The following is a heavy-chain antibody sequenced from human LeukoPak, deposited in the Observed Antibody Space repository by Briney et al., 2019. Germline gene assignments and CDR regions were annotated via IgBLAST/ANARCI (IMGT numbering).Heavy chain of an antibody. CDR1: GFTFSDYA. Sequence: PGGSLRLSCSASGFTFSDYAMLSARQAPGKGLERVAIISNDGSHKHYADSVEGRFTISRDNSKSTLYLQMSSLSAEDTAVYYCAKGRLDRCSFCPDFWGHGPLVAVSS. V-gene: IGHV3-30*04. J-gene: IGHJ4*01. D-gene: IGHD3-9*01. CDR2: ISNDGSHK. CDR3: AKGRLDRCSFCPDF.